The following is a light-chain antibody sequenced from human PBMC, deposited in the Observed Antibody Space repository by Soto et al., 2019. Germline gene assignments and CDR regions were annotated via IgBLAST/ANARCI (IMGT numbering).Light chain of an antibody. CDR1: QSINSW. CDR2: KAS. V-gene: IGKV1-5*03. CDR3: QHYNSFLYT. J-gene: IGKJ2*01. Sequence: DIQMTQSPSTLSASVGDRVTITCRASQSINSWLAWYQQKPGKAPKLLIYKASDLESGVPSRFSGSGSGTEFTLTISSLQPDDFATYYCQHYNSFLYTFGQGTKLEIK.